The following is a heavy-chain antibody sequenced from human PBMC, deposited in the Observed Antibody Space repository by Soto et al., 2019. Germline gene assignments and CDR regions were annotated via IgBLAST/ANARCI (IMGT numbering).Heavy chain of an antibody. D-gene: IGHD6-25*01. Sequence: SETLSLTCTVSGGSISSYYWSWIRQPPGKGLEWIGYIYYSGSTNYNPSLKSRVTMSVDTSKNQFSLKLSSVTAADTAVYYCARARRHSDAFDIWGQGTMVTVSS. CDR3: ARARRHSDAFDI. J-gene: IGHJ3*02. CDR1: GGSISSYY. V-gene: IGHV4-59*01. CDR2: IYYSGST.